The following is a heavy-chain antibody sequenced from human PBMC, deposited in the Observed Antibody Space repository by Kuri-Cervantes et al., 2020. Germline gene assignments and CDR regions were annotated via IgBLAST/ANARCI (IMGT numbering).Heavy chain of an antibody. D-gene: IGHD1-26*01. V-gene: IGHV4-34*01. CDR1: GGSFNDYY. CDR2: INHTGNI. J-gene: IGHJ6*03. CDR3: ARRRSNAWDYYYYMDV. Sequence: GSLRLSCAVSGGSFNDYYWNWIRQSPGKGLEWIGEINHTGNINQNPSLKSRFTLSVDTSKNEFSLKVTSVTAADSAIYYCARRRSNAWDYYYYMDVWGTGTTVTVSS.